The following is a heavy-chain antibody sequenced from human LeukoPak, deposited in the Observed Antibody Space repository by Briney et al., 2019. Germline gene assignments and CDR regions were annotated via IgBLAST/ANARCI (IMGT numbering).Heavy chain of an antibody. V-gene: IGHV3-7*01. J-gene: IGHJ4*02. CDR1: GFTFSSYW. CDR3: AREDYYDSSGPFY. D-gene: IGHD3-22*01. CDR2: IKQDGSEK. Sequence: GSLRLSCAASGFTFSSYWMSWVRQAPGKGLEWVANIKQDGSEKYYVDSVKGRFTISRDNAKNSLYLQMNSLRAEDTAVYYCAREDYYDSSGPFYWGQGTLVTVSS.